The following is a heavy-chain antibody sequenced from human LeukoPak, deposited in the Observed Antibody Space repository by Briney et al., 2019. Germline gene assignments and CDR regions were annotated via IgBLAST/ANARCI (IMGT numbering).Heavy chain of an antibody. Sequence: GGSLRLSCAASGFTVSSNYMSWVRQAPGKGLEWVSVIYSGGSTYYADSVKGRFTISRDNSKNTLYLQMNSLRAEDTAVYYCAKVTGDIVVVPAADLDYWGQGTLVTVSS. J-gene: IGHJ4*02. CDR2: IYSGGST. D-gene: IGHD2-2*01. CDR3: AKVTGDIVVVPAADLDY. CDR1: GFTVSSNY. V-gene: IGHV3-66*01.